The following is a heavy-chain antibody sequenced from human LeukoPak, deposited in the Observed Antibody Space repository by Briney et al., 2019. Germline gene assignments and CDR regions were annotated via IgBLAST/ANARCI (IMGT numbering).Heavy chain of an antibody. V-gene: IGHV3-23*01. Sequence: GGSLRLSCAASGFTFSSYAMSWVRQAPGKGLEWVSGISGSGGTTYYADSVKGRFTISRDSSKNTLCLQMNSLRAEDTAVYFCAKDQFHCITTTCYQAFDIWGQGTMVTVSS. CDR2: ISGSGGTT. D-gene: IGHD2-2*01. CDR3: AKDQFHCITTTCYQAFDI. CDR1: GFTFSSYA. J-gene: IGHJ3*02.